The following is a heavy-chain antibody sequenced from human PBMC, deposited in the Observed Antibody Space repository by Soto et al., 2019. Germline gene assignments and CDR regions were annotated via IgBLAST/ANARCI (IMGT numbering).Heavy chain of an antibody. CDR1: GGTFSSYA. Sequence: SVKVSCKASGGTFSSYAISWVRQAPGQGLEWMGGIIPIFGTANYAQKFQGRVTITADESTSTAYMELSSLRSEDTAVYYCARVFHGYDSSGAFDPWGQGTLVSVSS. J-gene: IGHJ5*02. CDR3: ARVFHGYDSSGAFDP. D-gene: IGHD3-22*01. V-gene: IGHV1-69*13. CDR2: IIPIFGTA.